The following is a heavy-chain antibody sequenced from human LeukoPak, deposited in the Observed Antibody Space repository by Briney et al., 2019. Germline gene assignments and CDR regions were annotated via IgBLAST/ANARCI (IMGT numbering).Heavy chain of an antibody. D-gene: IGHD3-9*01. CDR3: AKKLVPDY. J-gene: IGHJ4*02. CDR2: ISYDGSNK. V-gene: IGHV3-30*18. Sequence: GGSLRLSCAASGITFSSYGMHWVRQAPGKGLEWVAVISYDGSNKYYADSVKGRFTISRDNSKNTLYLQMNSLRAEDTAVYYCAKKLVPDYWGQGTLVTVSS. CDR1: GITFSSYG.